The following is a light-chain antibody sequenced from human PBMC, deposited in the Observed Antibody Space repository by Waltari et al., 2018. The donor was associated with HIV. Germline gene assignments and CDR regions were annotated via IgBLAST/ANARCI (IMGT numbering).Light chain of an antibody. CDR2: RSN. J-gene: IGLJ3*02. CDR1: GSHIGSNY. V-gene: IGLV1-47*01. CDR3: AAWDDSLSGPV. Sequence: QSVLTQSPSASGTPGQRVTISCSGSGSHIGSNYVYWYQQLPGTAPKVLIYRSNQRPSGVPDRFSGSKSGTSASLAISGLRSEDEADYYCAAWDDSLSGPVFGGGTKLTVL.